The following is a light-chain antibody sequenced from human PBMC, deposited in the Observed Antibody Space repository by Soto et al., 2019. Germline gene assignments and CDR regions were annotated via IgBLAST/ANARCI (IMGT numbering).Light chain of an antibody. Sequence: EIVLTQSPGTLSLSPGERATLSCRASQTVRNNYLAWYPQKPGQAPRLLIYDASSRATGIPDRFSGGGSGTDFTLTISRLEPEDFAVYYCQQFSSYPLTFGGGTKVDIK. V-gene: IGKV3-20*01. CDR2: DAS. J-gene: IGKJ4*01. CDR3: QQFSSYPLT. CDR1: QTVRNNY.